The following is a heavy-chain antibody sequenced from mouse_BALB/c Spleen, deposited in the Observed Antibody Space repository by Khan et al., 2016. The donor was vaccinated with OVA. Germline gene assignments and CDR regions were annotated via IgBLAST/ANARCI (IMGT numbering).Heavy chain of an antibody. CDR1: GYSITSDYA. J-gene: IGHJ4*01. V-gene: IGHV3-2*02. CDR2: ISYSGST. D-gene: IGHD2-3*01. CDR3: AMDGSRYNYAMDY. Sequence: VQLKESGPGLVKPSQSLSLTCTVTGYSITSDYAWNWIRQFPGNKLEWMGYISYSGSTSYNPSLKSRISITRDTSKNQFFLQLNSVTTEDTATDYCAMDGSRYNYAMDYWGQGTAVTVSS.